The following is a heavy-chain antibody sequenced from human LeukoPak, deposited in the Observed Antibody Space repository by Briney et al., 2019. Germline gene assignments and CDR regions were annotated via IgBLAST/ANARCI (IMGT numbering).Heavy chain of an antibody. CDR2: ISSSGSTK. V-gene: IGHV3-48*03. Sequence: PGGSLRLSCAASGFTFSSYEMNWVRQAPGKRLEWVSYISSSGSTKYYADSVKGRFTISRDNAKNSLYLQMNSLRAEDTAVYYCAELGITMIGGVWGKGTTVTISS. CDR3: AELGITMIGGV. CDR1: GFTFSSYE. J-gene: IGHJ6*04. D-gene: IGHD3-10*02.